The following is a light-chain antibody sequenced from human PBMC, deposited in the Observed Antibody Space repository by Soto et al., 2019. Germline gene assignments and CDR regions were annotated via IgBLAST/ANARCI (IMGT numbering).Light chain of an antibody. CDR3: QRLSNWPSMYT. J-gene: IGKJ2*01. V-gene: IGKV3-11*01. CDR2: DAS. Sequence: DIVLTQSPATLSLSPGERATLSCRASLSVSNFLAWYQQKPGQAPRLLIYDASNRDTGIPPRFSGSGSGTDFTLTIRSLEPEDFAVYYCQRLSNWPSMYTFGQGTKLEIK. CDR1: LSVSNF.